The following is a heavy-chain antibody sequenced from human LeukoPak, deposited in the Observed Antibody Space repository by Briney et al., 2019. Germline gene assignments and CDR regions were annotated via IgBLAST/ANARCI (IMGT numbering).Heavy chain of an antibody. D-gene: IGHD3-10*01. CDR1: GFTFSSYA. Sequence: QAGGSLRLSCAASGFTFSSYAMSWVRQAPGKGLEWVSAISGSSGSTYYADSVEGRFTISRDNSKNTLYLQMNSLRAEDTAVYYRAKGPTSGSGSGPDYYMDVWGKGTTVTVSS. J-gene: IGHJ6*03. CDR3: AKGPTSGSGSGPDYYMDV. CDR2: ISGSSGST. V-gene: IGHV3-23*01.